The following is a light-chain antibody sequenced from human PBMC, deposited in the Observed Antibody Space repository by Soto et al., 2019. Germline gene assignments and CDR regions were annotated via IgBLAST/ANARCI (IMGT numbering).Light chain of an antibody. Sequence: QSALTQPASVSGSPGQPITISCTGTSSDVGGCNYVSWYQHHPGKAPKLMIYDVSNRPSGVPNRFSGSKSGNTASLTISGLQAEGEADYYCNSCTSSSTNHVFETGTKLTVL. CDR3: NSCTSSSTNHV. J-gene: IGLJ1*01. CDR1: SSDVGGCNY. CDR2: DVS. V-gene: IGLV2-14*03.